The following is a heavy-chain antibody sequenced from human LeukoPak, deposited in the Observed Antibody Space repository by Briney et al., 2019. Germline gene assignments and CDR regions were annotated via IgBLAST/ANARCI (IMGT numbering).Heavy chain of an antibody. D-gene: IGHD1-26*01. CDR3: ARPISGSYYPFDY. V-gene: IGHV3-30*02. Sequence: GGSLRLSCAASGFTFSSYGMHWVRQAPGKGLEWVAFIRYDGSNKYYADSVKGRFTISRDKSKNTVDLQMNSLRDEDTAVYYCARPISGSYYPFDYWGQGTLVTVSS. CDR2: IRYDGSNK. CDR1: GFTFSSYG. J-gene: IGHJ4*02.